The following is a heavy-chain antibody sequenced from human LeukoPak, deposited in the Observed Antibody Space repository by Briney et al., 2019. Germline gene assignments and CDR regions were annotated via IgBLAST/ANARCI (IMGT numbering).Heavy chain of an antibody. D-gene: IGHD3-9*01. J-gene: IGHJ4*02. CDR1: GFTFSSYG. CDR3: AKNVLRYFGWSAGLDY. Sequence: PGGSLRLSCAASGFTFSSYGMSWVRQAPGKGLEWVSAISGSGGSTYYADSVKGRFTISRDNSKNTLYLQMNSLRAEDTAVYYCAKNVLRYFGWSAGLDYWGQGTLVTVSS. V-gene: IGHV3-23*01. CDR2: ISGSGGST.